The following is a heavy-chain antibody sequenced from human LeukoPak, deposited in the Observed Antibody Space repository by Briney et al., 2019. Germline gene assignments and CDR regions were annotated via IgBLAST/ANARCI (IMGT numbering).Heavy chain of an antibody. J-gene: IGHJ4*02. CDR1: GGSISSSSYY. CDR2: IYYSGST. Sequence: SETLSLTCTVSGGSISSSSYYWGWIRQPPGKGLEWIGSIYYSGSTYYNPSLKSRVTISVDTSKNQFSLKLSSVTAADTAVYYCARRTSWYSSDPVDYWGQGTLVTVSS. CDR3: ARRTSWYSSDPVDY. V-gene: IGHV4-39*01. D-gene: IGHD6-19*01.